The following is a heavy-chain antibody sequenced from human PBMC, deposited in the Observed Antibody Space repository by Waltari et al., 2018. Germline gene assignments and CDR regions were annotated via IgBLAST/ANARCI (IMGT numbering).Heavy chain of an antibody. Sequence: EVQLVESGGGLVQPGGSLGLSCAASGSTFTSYWMSWVRQAPGKGPEFVANIKEDGSEKNYVDSVKGRFIISRDNAKNSVYLQMNSLRVEDTAVYYCAREARSPTNWGQGTLVTASS. J-gene: IGHJ4*02. CDR1: GSTFTSYW. CDR3: AREARSPTN. CDR2: IKEDGSEK. D-gene: IGHD6-6*01. V-gene: IGHV3-7*03.